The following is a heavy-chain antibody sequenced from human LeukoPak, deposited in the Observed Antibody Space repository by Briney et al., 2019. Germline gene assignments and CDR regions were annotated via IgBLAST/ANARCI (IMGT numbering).Heavy chain of an antibody. V-gene: IGHV4-59*08. J-gene: IGHJ4*02. CDR1: GGSISIYY. CDR3: ARHISYDILSPWYFDY. D-gene: IGHD3-9*01. Sequence: PSETLSLTCTVSGGSISIYYWSWIRQPPGKGLEWIGYIYYSGTTDYNPSLKSRVNISIDTSKNQFSLKLSSVTAADTAVYYCARHISYDILSPWYFDYWGQGTLVTVSS. CDR2: IYYSGTT.